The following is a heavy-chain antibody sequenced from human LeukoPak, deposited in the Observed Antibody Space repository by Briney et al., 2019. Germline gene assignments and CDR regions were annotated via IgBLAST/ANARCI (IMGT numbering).Heavy chain of an antibody. D-gene: IGHD3-10*01. CDR3: AKVGSYYYHYMDV. Sequence: GGSLRLSCAASGFTFSSSALSWVRQAPGKGLDWVSTISGTGGGIYYADSVKGRFTISRDNSENTLYLQMSSLRAEDTAVYYCAKVGSYYYHYMDVWGKGTTVTVSS. CDR1: GFTFSSSA. V-gene: IGHV3-23*01. J-gene: IGHJ6*03. CDR2: ISGTGGGI.